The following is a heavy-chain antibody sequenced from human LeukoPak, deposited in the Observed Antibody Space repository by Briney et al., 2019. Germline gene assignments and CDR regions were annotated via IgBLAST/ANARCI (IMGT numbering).Heavy chain of an antibody. CDR1: GGTFSSYA. D-gene: IGHD1-26*01. V-gene: IGHV1-69*13. Sequence: VASVKVSCKAPGGTFSSYAISWVRQAPGQGLEWMGGIIPIFGTANYAQKFQGRVTITADESTSTAYMELSSLRSEDTAVYYCASKGGSYGYYYYGMDVWGQGTTVTVSS. J-gene: IGHJ6*02. CDR3: ASKGGSYGYYYYGMDV. CDR2: IIPIFGTA.